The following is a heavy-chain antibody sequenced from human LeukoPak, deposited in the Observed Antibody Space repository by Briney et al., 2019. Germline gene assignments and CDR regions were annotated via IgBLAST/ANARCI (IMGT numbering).Heavy chain of an antibody. Sequence: SVKVSCKASGGTFSSYAISWVRQAPGQGLEWMGRIIPIFGIANYAQKLQGRVTITADKSTSTAYMELSSLRSEDTAVYYCVRVDAGYCSSTSCPPVYWGQGTLVTVSS. V-gene: IGHV1-69*04. CDR1: GGTFSSYA. J-gene: IGHJ4*02. CDR2: IIPIFGIA. CDR3: VRVDAGYCSSTSCPPVY. D-gene: IGHD2-2*01.